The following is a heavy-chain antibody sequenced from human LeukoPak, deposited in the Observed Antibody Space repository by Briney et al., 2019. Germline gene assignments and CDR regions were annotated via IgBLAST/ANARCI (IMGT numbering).Heavy chain of an antibody. CDR2: ISNSGYTK. Sequence: PGGSLRLSCAASGFTFSNYWMSWVRQAPGKGLEWVSYISNSGYTKYYADSVKGRFTISRDNTKNSVHLQMNSLRAEDTALYYCARTGYFGANGFDYWGQGTLVTVSS. D-gene: IGHD4/OR15-4a*01. V-gene: IGHV3-11*01. J-gene: IGHJ4*02. CDR3: ARTGYFGANGFDY. CDR1: GFTFSNYW.